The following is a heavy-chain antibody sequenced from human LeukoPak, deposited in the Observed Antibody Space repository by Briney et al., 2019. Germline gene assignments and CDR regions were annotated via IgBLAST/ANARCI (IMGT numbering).Heavy chain of an antibody. CDR2: IYYSGST. Sequence: SGTLSLTCTVSGGSISGYYWSWIRQPPGKGLEWIGYIYYSGSTNYNPSLKSRVTISVDTSRNQFSLKLRSLTAADTAVYYCARGDSSIWYFAYWGQGTLVTVSS. V-gene: IGHV4-59*01. CDR1: GGSISGYY. J-gene: IGHJ4*02. CDR3: ARGDSSIWYFAY. D-gene: IGHD6-13*01.